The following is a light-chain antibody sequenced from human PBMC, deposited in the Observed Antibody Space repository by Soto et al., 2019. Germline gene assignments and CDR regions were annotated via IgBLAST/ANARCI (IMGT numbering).Light chain of an antibody. J-gene: IGKJ1*01. CDR2: GAS. CDR3: QQYNSWWT. Sequence: EVVMTQSPATLSVSPGERATLSCRASQSVSNNLAWYQQKPGQAPRLLIYGASTRATGIPARFSGSGSGTAFTLTISSLQSEDFAVYYCQQYNSWWTFGQGKKVEIK. CDR1: QSVSNN. V-gene: IGKV3-15*01.